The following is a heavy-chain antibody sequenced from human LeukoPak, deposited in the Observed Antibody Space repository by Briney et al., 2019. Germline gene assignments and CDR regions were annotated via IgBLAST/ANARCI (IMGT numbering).Heavy chain of an antibody. CDR2: IWYDGSNK. Sequence: PGGSLTLSCAASGFTFSSYGMHWVRQAPGKWLEWVAVIWYDGSNKYYADCVKGRCTISRDNSKNTLYLQMNSLRAEDTAVYYCARDVAHGARGYFDYWGQGTLVTVSS. J-gene: IGHJ4*02. CDR1: GFTFSSYG. D-gene: IGHD4-17*01. V-gene: IGHV3-33*01. CDR3: ARDVAHGARGYFDY.